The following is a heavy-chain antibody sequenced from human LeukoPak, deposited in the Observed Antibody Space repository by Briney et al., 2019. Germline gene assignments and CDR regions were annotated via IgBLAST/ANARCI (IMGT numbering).Heavy chain of an antibody. CDR1: GFTFDDNT. D-gene: IGHD6-13*01. Sequence: AGWSLKPSCAPSGFTFDDNTMHWVRQPPGKGLKWVSGIIWNSGSIGYAESVKGRFTISRDNAKNSLYLQMNSLRAEDTALYYCARDRGIAADGTVGYFDPWGQGTLVTVSS. CDR2: IIWNSGSI. CDR3: ARDRGIAADGTVGYFDP. J-gene: IGHJ5*02. V-gene: IGHV3-9*01.